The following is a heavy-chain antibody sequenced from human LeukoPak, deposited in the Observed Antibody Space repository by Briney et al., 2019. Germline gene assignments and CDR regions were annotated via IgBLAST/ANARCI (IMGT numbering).Heavy chain of an antibody. J-gene: IGHJ5*02. Sequence: GASVKVSCKASGYTFSGHYIHWVRQAPGQGLEWMGWVNPVSGGTKYAQKFQGRVTMTRDTSLSTAYMEMTRLKSDDTAIYYCARGLWFGELLWGNNWFDPWGQGTLVTVSS. D-gene: IGHD3-10*01. CDR3: ARGLWFGELLWGNNWFDP. CDR1: GYTFSGHY. CDR2: VNPVSGGT. V-gene: IGHV1-2*02.